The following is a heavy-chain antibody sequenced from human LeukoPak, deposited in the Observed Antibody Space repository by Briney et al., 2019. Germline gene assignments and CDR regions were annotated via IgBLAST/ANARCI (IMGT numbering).Heavy chain of an antibody. CDR1: GFTVSSNY. CDR2: ISPDGSDK. V-gene: IGHV3-7*01. Sequence: GGSLRLSCAASGFTVSSNYMSWVRQAPGKGLEWVANISPDGSDKYYMDSVRGRFTVSRDNAKDSLYLQMNSLRAEDTAVYFCARVQAAVLGVFDYFDYWGQGTLVTVSS. J-gene: IGHJ4*02. D-gene: IGHD3-3*02. CDR3: ARVQAAVLGVFDYFDY.